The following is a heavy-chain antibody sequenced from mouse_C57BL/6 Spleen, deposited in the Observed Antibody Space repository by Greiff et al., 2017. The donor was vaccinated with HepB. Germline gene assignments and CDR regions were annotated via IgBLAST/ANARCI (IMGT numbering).Heavy chain of an antibody. V-gene: IGHV5-9*01. J-gene: IGHJ4*01. CDR2: ISGGGGNT. CDR3: ARHSYYYRSTPMGN. D-gene: IGHD1-1*01. Sequence: VKLMESGGGLVKPGGSLKFSCKASGFSFSSYTMSWVRQTPEKMLECIATISGGGGNTYYPDSVKGRFTISRDNAKNTLYLHMRSLRSADTAFFYCARHSYYYRSTPMGNWGQGTSVTVSS. CDR1: GFSFSSYT.